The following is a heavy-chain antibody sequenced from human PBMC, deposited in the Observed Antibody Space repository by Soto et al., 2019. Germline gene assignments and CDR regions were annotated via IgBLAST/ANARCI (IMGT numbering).Heavy chain of an antibody. Sequence: PGGSLRLSCAASGFTFSNSAMNWVRQAPGKGLEWVAYISSSSSTIYYADSVKGRFTISRDNANNSLYLQMNSLGAEETAVYYCARLRGFFDYWGQGTLLNVSS. D-gene: IGHD3-16*01. CDR2: ISSSSSTI. CDR3: ARLRGFFDY. CDR1: GFTFSNSA. J-gene: IGHJ4*02. V-gene: IGHV3-48*01.